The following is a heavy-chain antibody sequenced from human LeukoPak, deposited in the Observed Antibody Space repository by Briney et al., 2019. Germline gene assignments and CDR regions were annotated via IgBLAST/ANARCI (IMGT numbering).Heavy chain of an antibody. CDR1: GVSISSGDYY. Sequence: SETLSLTCTVSGVSISSGDYYWSWIRQPPGKGLEWIGYIYYSGSTYYNPSLKSRVTISVDTSKNQFSLKLSSVTAADTAVYYCARETGGIAAAGTRYYYYGMDVWGKGTTVTVSS. D-gene: IGHD6-13*01. CDR3: ARETGGIAAAGTRYYYYGMDV. V-gene: IGHV4-30-4*01. CDR2: IYYSGST. J-gene: IGHJ6*04.